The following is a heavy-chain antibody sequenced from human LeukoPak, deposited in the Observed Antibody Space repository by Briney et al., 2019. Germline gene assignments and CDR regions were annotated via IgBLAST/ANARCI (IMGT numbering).Heavy chain of an antibody. D-gene: IGHD2-2*01. CDR3: ARGLGYCSSTSCPTNFWMGY. Sequence: ASVKVSSKASGYTFTSYDINWVRQATGQGLEWMGWMNPNSGNTGYAQKFQGRVTITRNTSISTAYMELSSLRSEDTAVYYCARGLGYCSSTSCPTNFWMGYWGQGTLVTVSS. V-gene: IGHV1-8*03. J-gene: IGHJ4*02. CDR1: GYTFTSYD. CDR2: MNPNSGNT.